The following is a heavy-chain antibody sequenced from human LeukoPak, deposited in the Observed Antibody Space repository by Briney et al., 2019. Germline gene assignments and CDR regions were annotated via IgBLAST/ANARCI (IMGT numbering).Heavy chain of an antibody. CDR2: ISSSSSYT. CDR1: GFTFSDYY. CDR3: ARDPGSRAAAGMFDP. J-gene: IGHJ5*02. D-gene: IGHD6-13*01. V-gene: IGHV3-11*05. Sequence: GGSLRVSCAASGFTFSDYYMSWIRQAPGKGLEWVSYISSSSSYTNYADSVKGRFTISRDNAKNSLYLQMNSLRAEDTAVYYCARDPGSRAAAGMFDPWGQGTLVTVSS.